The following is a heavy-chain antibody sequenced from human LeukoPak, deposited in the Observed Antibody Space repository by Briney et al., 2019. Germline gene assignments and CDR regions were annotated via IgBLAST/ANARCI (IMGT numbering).Heavy chain of an antibody. CDR2: IYYSGST. V-gene: IGHV4-59*01. Sequence: PSETLSLTCTVSGGSISSYYWSWIRQPPGKGLEWIGYIYYSGSTNYNPSLKSRVTISVDTSKNQFSLKLSSVTAADTAVYYCARGHAWGYSYGNDYWGQGTRVTVSS. CDR3: ARGHAWGYSYGNDY. J-gene: IGHJ4*02. CDR1: GGSISSYY. D-gene: IGHD5-18*01.